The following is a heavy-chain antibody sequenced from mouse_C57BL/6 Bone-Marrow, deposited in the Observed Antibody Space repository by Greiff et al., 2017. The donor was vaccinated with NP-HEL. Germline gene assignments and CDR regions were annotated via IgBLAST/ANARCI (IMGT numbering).Heavy chain of an antibody. Sequence: QVHVKQPGTELVKPGASVKLSCKASGYTFTSYWMHWVKQRPGQGLEWIGNINPSNGGTNYNEKFKSKATLTVDKSSSTAYMQLSSLTSEDSAVYYCARDGVTTGPWFAYWGQGTLVTVSA. V-gene: IGHV1-53*01. CDR3: ARDGVTTGPWFAY. CDR1: GYTFTSYW. CDR2: INPSNGGT. J-gene: IGHJ3*01. D-gene: IGHD2-2*01.